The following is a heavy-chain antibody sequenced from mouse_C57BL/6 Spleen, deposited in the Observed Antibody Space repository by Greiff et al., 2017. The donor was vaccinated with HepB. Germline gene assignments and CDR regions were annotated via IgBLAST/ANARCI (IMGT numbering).Heavy chain of an antibody. CDR3: TRRGYYGSSYHFDY. Sequence: LVESGAELVRPGASVTLSCKASGYTFTDYEMHWVKQTPVHGLEWIGAIDPETGGTAYNQKFKGKAILTADKSSSTAYMELRSLTSEDSAVYYCTRRGYYGSSYHFDYWGQGATLTVSS. CDR1: GYTFTDYE. CDR2: IDPETGGT. V-gene: IGHV1-15*01. J-gene: IGHJ2*01. D-gene: IGHD1-1*01.